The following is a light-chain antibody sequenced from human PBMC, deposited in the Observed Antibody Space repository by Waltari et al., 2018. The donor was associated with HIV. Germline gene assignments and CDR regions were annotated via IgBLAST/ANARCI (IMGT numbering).Light chain of an antibody. Sequence: DIQMTQSPSTLSASVGDRVTLTCRASQSIRSWLAWYQHKPGKAPKLLIYKASTLESGVPSRFSGSGAGTECTLTISSLQPNDFATYYCQQYNSYSWTFGQGTKVDIK. V-gene: IGKV1-5*03. CDR2: KAS. J-gene: IGKJ1*01. CDR1: QSIRSW. CDR3: QQYNSYSWT.